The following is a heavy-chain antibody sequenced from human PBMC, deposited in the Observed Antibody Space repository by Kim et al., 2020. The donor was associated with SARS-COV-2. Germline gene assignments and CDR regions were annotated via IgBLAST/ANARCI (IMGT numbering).Heavy chain of an antibody. Sequence: QKFQGRVTITADESTSTAYMELSSLRSEDTAVYYCARDSLTYGSGSYFDYWGQGTLVTVSS. CDR3: ARDSLTYGSGSYFDY. V-gene: IGHV1-69*01. D-gene: IGHD3-10*01. J-gene: IGHJ4*02.